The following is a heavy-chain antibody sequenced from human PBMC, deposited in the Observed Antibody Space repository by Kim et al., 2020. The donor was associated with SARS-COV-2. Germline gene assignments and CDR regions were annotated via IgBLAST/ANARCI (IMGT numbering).Heavy chain of an antibody. CDR1: GFTFSTHA. D-gene: IGHD2-15*01. J-gene: IGHJ3*01. CDR2: ISFDGRNK. Sequence: GGSLRLSCAASGFTFSTHAMHWVRQAPGKGLEWVALISFDGRNKYYTESVKGRFTISRDNSKNILYLQMFSLTTEETAIYHCARGHYATSAFDVLGQGTMVTVS. V-gene: IGHV3-30*03. CDR3: ARGHYATSAFDV.